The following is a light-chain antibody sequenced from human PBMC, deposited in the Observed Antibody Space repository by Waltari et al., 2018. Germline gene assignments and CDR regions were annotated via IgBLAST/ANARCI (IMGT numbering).Light chain of an antibody. CDR2: GKN. Sequence: SSALSQDPAVSAALGQTVRITCQGDSHRLYYASRGRQEPGHSPVLLIYGKNHRPSVIPAPLSASSSGNTASLTIRGFRAEDGGDYNCHIREISGDVIFGGGTKLTVL. V-gene: IGLV3-19*01. CDR1: SHRLYY. J-gene: IGLJ2*01. CDR3: HIREISGDVI.